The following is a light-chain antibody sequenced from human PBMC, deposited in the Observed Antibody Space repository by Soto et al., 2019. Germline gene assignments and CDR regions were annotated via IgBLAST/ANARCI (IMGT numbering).Light chain of an antibody. Sequence: DIQMTQSPSFVSAAVGDRVTLSCRASQDISNLLAWYQQKPGKAPTLLIYATSNLQRGVPSRFSGSGSGTDFTLTISGLQPEDFAVYYCQQYGNSPQTFGQGTKV. CDR2: ATS. V-gene: IGKV1-12*01. CDR3: QQYGNSPQT. CDR1: QDISNL. J-gene: IGKJ1*01.